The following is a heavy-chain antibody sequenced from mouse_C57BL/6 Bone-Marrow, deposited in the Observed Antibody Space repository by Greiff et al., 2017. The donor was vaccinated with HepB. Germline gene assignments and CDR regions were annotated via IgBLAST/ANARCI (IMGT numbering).Heavy chain of an antibody. Sequence: EVKLVESGGGLVKPGGSLKLSCAASGFTFSSYAMSWVRQTPEKRLEWVATISDGGSYTYYPDNVKGRFTISRDNAKNNLYLQMSHLKSEDTAMYYCARDYDYDDAMEYWGQGTSVTVSS. CDR3: ARDYDYDDAMEY. CDR1: GFTFSSYA. CDR2: ISDGGSYT. D-gene: IGHD2-4*01. V-gene: IGHV5-4*01. J-gene: IGHJ4*01.